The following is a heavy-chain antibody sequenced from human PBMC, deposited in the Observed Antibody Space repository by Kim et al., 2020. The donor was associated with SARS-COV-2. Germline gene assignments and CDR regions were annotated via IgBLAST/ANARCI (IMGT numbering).Heavy chain of an antibody. CDR2: ISWNSGSI. CDR3: AALQAPAAIPGRTHYYYYYGMDV. Sequence: GGSLRLSCAASGFTFDDYAMHWVRQAPGKGLEWVSGISWNSGSIGYADSVKGRFTISRDNAKNSLYLQMNSLRAEDTALYYCAALQAPAAIPGRTHYYYYYGMDVWGQGTTVTVSS. J-gene: IGHJ6*02. CDR1: GFTFDDYA. V-gene: IGHV3-9*01. D-gene: IGHD2-2*02.